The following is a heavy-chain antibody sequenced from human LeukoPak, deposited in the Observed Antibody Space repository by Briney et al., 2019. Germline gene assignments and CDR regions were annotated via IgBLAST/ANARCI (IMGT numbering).Heavy chain of an antibody. J-gene: IGHJ3*02. D-gene: IGHD1-26*01. Sequence: SETLSLTCTVSCGSISGYYWSWIRQPPGKGLEWIGYIYYSGSTNYNPSLKSRVTISVDTSKNQFSLKLSSVTAADTAVYYCARHRSGSYWRAFDIWGQGTMVTVSS. CDR3: ARHRSGSYWRAFDI. CDR2: IYYSGST. CDR1: CGSISGYY. V-gene: IGHV4-59*08.